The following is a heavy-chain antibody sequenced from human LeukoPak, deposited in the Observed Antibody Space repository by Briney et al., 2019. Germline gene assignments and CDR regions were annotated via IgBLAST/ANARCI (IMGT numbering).Heavy chain of an antibody. Sequence: GGSLRLSCAASGFTFNRYWMHWVRQVPGRGLVWVSRINSDESSTTYADSVKGRFTISRDNAKNTLYLQMNSLGVEDTAVYHCARDGYCSGGSCYGMDVWGQGTTVTVSS. J-gene: IGHJ6*02. D-gene: IGHD2-15*01. CDR2: INSDESST. V-gene: IGHV3-74*01. CDR3: ARDGYCSGGSCYGMDV. CDR1: GFTFNRYW.